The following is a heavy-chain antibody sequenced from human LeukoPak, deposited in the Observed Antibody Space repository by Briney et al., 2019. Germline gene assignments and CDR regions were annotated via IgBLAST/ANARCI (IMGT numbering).Heavy chain of an antibody. CDR3: VRSGGY. CDR2: SYTGGNT. V-gene: IGHV3-66*01. Sequence: GGSLRLSCAASGFTVSSNYMSWVRQAPGKGLEWVSVSYTGGNTHYADSVKGRFTISRDNAKNSLCLQMSSLRAEDTAIYYCVRSGGYWGQGTLVTVSS. CDR1: GFTVSSNY. D-gene: IGHD1-26*01. J-gene: IGHJ4*02.